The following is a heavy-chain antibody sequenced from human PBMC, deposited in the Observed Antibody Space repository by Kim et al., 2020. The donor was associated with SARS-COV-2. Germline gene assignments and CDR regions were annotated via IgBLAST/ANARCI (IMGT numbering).Heavy chain of an antibody. CDR2: IYYSGST. Sequence: SETLSLTCTVSGGSVNSGSYYWSWIRQPPGKGLEWIGYIYYSGSTNYNPSLKSRVTISVDTSKNQFSLKLSSVTAADTAVYYCARATQTKLWFGELSADPIHIWGQGTLVTVSS. J-gene: IGHJ4*02. D-gene: IGHD3-10*01. CDR1: GGSVNSGSYY. CDR3: ARATQTKLWFGELSADPIHI. V-gene: IGHV4-61*01.